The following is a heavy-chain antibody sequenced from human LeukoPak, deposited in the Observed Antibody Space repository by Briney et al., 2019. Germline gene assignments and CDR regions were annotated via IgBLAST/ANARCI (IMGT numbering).Heavy chain of an antibody. V-gene: IGHV1-2*02. CDR3: ARVPRRSLRDYYYGMDV. Sequence: ASVKVSCKASGYTFTGYYMHWVRQAPGQGLEWMGWINPNSGGTSNAQKFQGRVTMTRDTSISTAYMELSRLRSDDTAVYYCARVPRRSLRDYYYGMDVWGQGTTVTVSS. J-gene: IGHJ6*02. CDR2: INPNSGGT. D-gene: IGHD3-10*01. CDR1: GYTFTGYY.